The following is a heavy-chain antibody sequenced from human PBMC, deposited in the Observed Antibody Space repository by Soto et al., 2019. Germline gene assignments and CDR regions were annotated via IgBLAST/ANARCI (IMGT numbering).Heavy chain of an antibody. CDR1: GGSISSGGYF. V-gene: IGHV4-31*03. CDR2: IYYSGST. D-gene: IGHD6-6*01. CDR3: AREGAAPYYYYGMDV. Sequence: QVQLQESGPGLVKPSQTLSLTCTVSGGSISSGGYFWSWIRQHPGKGREWIGFIYYSGSTYYNPSLKSRVTLSVDTSKNQFSLKLSSVTAADTAVYYCAREGAAPYYYYGMDVWGQGTTVTVSS. J-gene: IGHJ6*02.